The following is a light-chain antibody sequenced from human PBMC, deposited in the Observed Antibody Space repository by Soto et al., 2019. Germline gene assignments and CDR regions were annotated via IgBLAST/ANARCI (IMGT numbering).Light chain of an antibody. CDR1: SSDVGGYDY. CDR3: CSYTTSSTPIV. J-gene: IGLJ2*01. CDR2: DVS. Sequence: QSVLTQPASVSGSPGQSITISCTGTSSDVGGYDYVSWYQQHPGKAPKLIISDVSNRPSGVSTRFSGSKSGNTASLTISGLQAEDEADYYCCSYTTSSTPIVFGGGTQLTVL. V-gene: IGLV2-14*01.